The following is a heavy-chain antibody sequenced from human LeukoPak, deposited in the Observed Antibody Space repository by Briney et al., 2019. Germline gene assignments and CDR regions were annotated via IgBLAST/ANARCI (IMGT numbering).Heavy chain of an antibody. CDR1: GGSISSYY. D-gene: IGHD3-22*01. CDR2: IYYSGST. CDR3: ARVGYYDSSGMTVFDDAFDI. V-gene: IGHV4-59*01. Sequence: PSETLSLTCTVSGGSISSYYWSWIRQPPGKGLEWTGYIYYSGSTNYNPSLKSRVTISVDTSKNQFSLKLSSVTAADTAVYYCARVGYYDSSGMTVFDDAFDIWGQGTMVTVSS. J-gene: IGHJ3*02.